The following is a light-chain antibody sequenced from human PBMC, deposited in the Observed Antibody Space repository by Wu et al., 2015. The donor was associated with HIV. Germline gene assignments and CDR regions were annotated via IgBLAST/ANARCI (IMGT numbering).Light chain of an antibody. J-gene: IGKJ4*01. CDR1: QSISSSY. V-gene: IGKV3-20*01. CDR2: SAS. Sequence: EIVLTQSPGTLSLSPGERATLSCRASQSISSSYLAWYQQRPGQAPRLLIYSASNRATGIPDRFSGTGSGTDFTLTISRLESEDFAVYFCQQYGSASPLTFGGGPKWRSN. CDR3: QQYGSASPLT.